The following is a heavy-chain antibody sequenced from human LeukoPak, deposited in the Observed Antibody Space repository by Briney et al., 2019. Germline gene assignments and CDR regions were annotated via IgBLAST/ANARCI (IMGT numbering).Heavy chain of an antibody. Sequence: GSLRLSSVSSGFSFGNYAMSWVRPAPGKGLQWVSQISGTGGATWYAGFARDRFTISRDNSKKTLYLQMSGLRVEDTAMYYCVKDPRDTYGTNWFVSWGQGTLLIVSS. CDR3: VKDPRDTYGTNWFVS. D-gene: IGHD2-21*01. V-gene: IGHV3-23*01. CDR1: GFSFGNYA. J-gene: IGHJ5*01. CDR2: ISGTGGAT.